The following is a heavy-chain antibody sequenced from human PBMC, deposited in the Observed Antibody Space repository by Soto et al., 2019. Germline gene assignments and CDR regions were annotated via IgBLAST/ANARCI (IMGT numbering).Heavy chain of an antibody. V-gene: IGHV4-30-2*01. CDR1: GGSISSGGYS. CDR3: ARATYDSSLNFDY. CDR2: IYHSGST. Sequence: QLQLQESGSGLVKPSQTLSLTCAVSGGSISSGGYSWSWIRQPPGKGLEWIGYIYHSGSTYYNPSLKSRVTISVDRSKNQFSLKLSSVTAADMAVYYCARATYDSSLNFDYWGQGTLVTVSS. D-gene: IGHD3-22*01. J-gene: IGHJ4*02.